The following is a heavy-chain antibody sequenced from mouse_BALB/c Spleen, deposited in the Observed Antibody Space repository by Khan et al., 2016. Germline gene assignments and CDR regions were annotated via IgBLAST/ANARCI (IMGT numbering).Heavy chain of an antibody. J-gene: IGHJ4*01. CDR1: GFDFSRYW. CDR2: INPDSSTI. Sequence: EVQLQESGGGLVQPGGSLKLSCAASGFDFSRYWMSWVRQAPGKGLEWIGEINPDSSTITYTPSLKDKFIISRDNAKNTLYLQMSKVRSEDTALYYCATYRYDGYAMDYWGQGTSVTVSS. V-gene: IGHV4-1*02. CDR3: ATYRYDGYAMDY. D-gene: IGHD2-14*01.